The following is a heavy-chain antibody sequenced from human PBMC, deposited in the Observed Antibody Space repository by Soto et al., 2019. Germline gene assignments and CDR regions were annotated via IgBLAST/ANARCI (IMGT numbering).Heavy chain of an antibody. J-gene: IGHJ5*02. CDR2: INHSGST. D-gene: IGHD2-2*02. CDR3: ARGYDLLYGGENWFDP. CDR1: GGSFSGYY. Sequence: QVQLQQWGAGLLKPSETLSLTCAVYGGSFSGYYWSWIRQPPGKGLEWIGEINHSGSTNYNPSLKSRVTISVDTSKNQFSLKLSSVTAADTAVYYCARGYDLLYGGENWFDPWGQGTLVTVSS. V-gene: IGHV4-34*01.